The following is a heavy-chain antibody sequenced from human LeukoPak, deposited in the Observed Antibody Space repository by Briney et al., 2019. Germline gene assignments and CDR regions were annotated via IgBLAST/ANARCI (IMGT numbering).Heavy chain of an antibody. J-gene: IGHJ4*02. D-gene: IGHD1-26*01. CDR3: AQWSRYFDY. V-gene: IGHV3-23*01. CDR2: FSGSGGST. CDR1: GLTFSSYA. Sequence: GGSLRLSCAASGLTFSSYAMSWVRQAPGKGLECISGFSGSGGSTYYADSVKGRFTISRDNSKNTLYLQMNSLRAEDTALYFCAQWSRYFDYWGQGTLVTVSS.